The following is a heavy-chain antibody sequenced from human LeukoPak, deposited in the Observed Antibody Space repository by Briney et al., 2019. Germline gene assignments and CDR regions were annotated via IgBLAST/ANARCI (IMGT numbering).Heavy chain of an antibody. V-gene: IGHV1-2*02. D-gene: IGHD2/OR15-2a*01. J-gene: IGHJ3*02. Sequence: GASVKVSCKASGYTFSGYRIHWVRQTPEQGLEWMGWISPKSGGTKYAEKFQGRVTLTRDTSNSTAFMDLKRLRSDDTAVYYCARLIIGDNALDMWGQGTKVTVSS. CDR2: ISPKSGGT. CDR3: ARLIIGDNALDM. CDR1: GYTFSGYR.